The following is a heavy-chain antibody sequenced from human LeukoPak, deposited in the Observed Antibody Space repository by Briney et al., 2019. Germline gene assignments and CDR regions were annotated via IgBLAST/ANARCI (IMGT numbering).Heavy chain of an antibody. V-gene: IGHV7-4-1*02. Sequence: GASVKVSCKASGYTFNTYSITWVRQAPGQGLEWVGWINAKTGDPTYAQGFTGRFVFSLDTSVSTAYLQISSLKAEDTAVYYCAREGHPMVEAFDIWGQGTMVTVSS. CDR1: GYTFNTYS. CDR2: INAKTGDP. J-gene: IGHJ3*02. D-gene: IGHD3-10*01. CDR3: AREGHPMVEAFDI.